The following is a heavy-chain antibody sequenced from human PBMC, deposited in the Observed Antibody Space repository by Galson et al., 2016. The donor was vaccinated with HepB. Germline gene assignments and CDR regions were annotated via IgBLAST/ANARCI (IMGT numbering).Heavy chain of an antibody. CDR3: AXTQFVRGFFTVTTQSHLDY. D-gene: IGHD4-17*01. V-gene: IGHV3-7*01. Sequence: SLRLSCAASGFTFSSYWMSWVRQTPGKGXXXVAXXXYXXXQKYXXGSXXXRXXISREXXKASLFLXMNSSRVDDTAVYYCAXTQFVRGFFTVTTQSHLDYWGQGALVTVS. CDR1: GFTFSSYW. CDR2: XXYXXXQK. J-gene: IGHJ4*02.